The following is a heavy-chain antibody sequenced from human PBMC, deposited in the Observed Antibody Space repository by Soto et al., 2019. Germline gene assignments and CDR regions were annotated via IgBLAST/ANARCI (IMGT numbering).Heavy chain of an antibody. CDR1: GFAVNSDY. J-gene: IGHJ4*02. CDR3: VRTSSY. CDR2: IFGGGTT. V-gene: IGHV3-53*01. D-gene: IGHD2-2*01. Sequence: GGSLRLSCAASGFAVNSDYMSWVRQAPGKGLEWVSVIFGGGTTHYSDSVKGRFTISRDNSKNTVFPQMNSLRVEDTAVYFCVRTSSYWGQGTRVTVSS.